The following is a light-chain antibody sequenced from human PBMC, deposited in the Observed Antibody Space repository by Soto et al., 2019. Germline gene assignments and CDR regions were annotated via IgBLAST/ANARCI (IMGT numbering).Light chain of an antibody. Sequence: DIQMTQSPSSLAASLGYRCTITCLASQSISSYLNWYYQKPGKPPKLLIYRTSNLQSGVPSRFSGSGSETDFTLTISSLQPDDFATYYCQQSYSLPRTFGQGTKVDI. V-gene: IGKV1-39*01. CDR1: QSISSY. CDR3: QQSYSLPRT. CDR2: RTS. J-gene: IGKJ1*01.